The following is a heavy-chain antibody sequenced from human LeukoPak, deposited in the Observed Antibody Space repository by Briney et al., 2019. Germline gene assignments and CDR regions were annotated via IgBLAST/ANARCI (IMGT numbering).Heavy chain of an antibody. Sequence: GGSLRLSCAASGFTFSSCAMSWVRQAPGKGLEWVSAISGSGGSTYYADSVKGRFTISRDNSKNTLYLQMNSLRAEDTAVYYCAKSPYYDFWSGRYYFDYWGQGTLVTVSS. CDR3: AKSPYYDFWSGRYYFDY. CDR2: ISGSGGST. V-gene: IGHV3-23*01. CDR1: GFTFSSCA. J-gene: IGHJ4*02. D-gene: IGHD3-3*01.